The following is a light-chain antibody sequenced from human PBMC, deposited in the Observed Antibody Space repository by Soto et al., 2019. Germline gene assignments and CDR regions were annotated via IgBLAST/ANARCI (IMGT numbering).Light chain of an antibody. Sequence: QAVLTQPPSVFGAPGQRVTIPCTGSSSNIGAGYDVHWYQQVPGAPPKLIIYDNVNRPSGVTDRFSGSRSDTSASLAITGLRAEDEATYHCQSYDSSLSISVFGGGTKLTVL. CDR1: SSNIGAGYD. CDR3: QSYDSSLSISV. V-gene: IGLV1-40*01. J-gene: IGLJ2*01. CDR2: DNV.